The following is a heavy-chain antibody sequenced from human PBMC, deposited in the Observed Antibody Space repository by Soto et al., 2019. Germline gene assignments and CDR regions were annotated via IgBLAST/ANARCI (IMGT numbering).Heavy chain of an antibody. CDR2: ISYDGSDK. CDR1: GFTFRSYG. CDR3: ANALGELSPESYDY. D-gene: IGHD3-16*02. V-gene: IGHV3-30*18. Sequence: QVQLVESGGVVVQPGRSLRLSCVASGFTFRSYGTNWVRQAPGKGLEWVAVISYDGSDKYYAASVKGRFTISRDNSKNTLMLHMNSLRPDDTAVYFCANALGELSPESYDYWGQGTRITVSS. J-gene: IGHJ4*02.